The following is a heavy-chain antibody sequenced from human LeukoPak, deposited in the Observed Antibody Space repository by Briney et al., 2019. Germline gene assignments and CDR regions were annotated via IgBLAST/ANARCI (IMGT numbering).Heavy chain of an antibody. D-gene: IGHD3-10*01. CDR3: ARTAGGSGRWGDNWFDP. Sequence: ASVKVSCKASGYTFTGSYMHWVRQAPGQGLEWEGWINLNNGGTNHAQKFQGRVTMTSDTSISTAYMELSSLRFDDTAVYYCARTAGGSGRWGDNWFDPWGQGTLVTVSS. V-gene: IGHV1-2*02. J-gene: IGHJ5*02. CDR2: INLNNGGT. CDR1: GYTFTGSY.